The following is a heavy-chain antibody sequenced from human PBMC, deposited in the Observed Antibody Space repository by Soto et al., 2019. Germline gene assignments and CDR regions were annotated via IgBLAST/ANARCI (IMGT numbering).Heavy chain of an antibody. CDR2: IIHIFGTA. CDR1: GGIFGSFA. V-gene: IGHV1-69*01. Sequence: QVQLVQSGAEVKKPESSVKVSCKASGGIFGSFAIIQLRHAPGLGLEWMGRIIHIFGTAKYAHTFLGRLTISAVDATSTAYMGLSGLRSDDTAFYFCAREGRIAAAGTTWFDPWGQGTLVIVSS. D-gene: IGHD6-25*01. CDR3: AREGRIAAAGTTWFDP. J-gene: IGHJ5*02.